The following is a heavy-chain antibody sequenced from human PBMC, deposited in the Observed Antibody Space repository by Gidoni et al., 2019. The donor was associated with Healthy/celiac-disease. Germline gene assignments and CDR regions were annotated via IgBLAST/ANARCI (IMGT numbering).Heavy chain of an antibody. V-gene: IGHV3-48*03. Sequence: EVQLVESGGGLVQPGGSLRLSCAASGFTFSSYEMNWVRQAPGKGLEWVSYISSSGSTIYYADSVKGRFTISRDNAKNSLYLQMNSLRAEDTAVYYCARDRGRGYSYIPDYWGQGTLVTVSS. D-gene: IGHD5-18*01. CDR1: GFTFSSYE. CDR3: ARDRGRGYSYIPDY. CDR2: ISSSGSTI. J-gene: IGHJ4*02.